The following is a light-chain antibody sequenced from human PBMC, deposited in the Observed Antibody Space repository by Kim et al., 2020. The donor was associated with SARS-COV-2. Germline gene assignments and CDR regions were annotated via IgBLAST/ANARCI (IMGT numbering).Light chain of an antibody. CDR2: EVN. V-gene: IGLV2-8*01. CDR1: RSDVGGYNY. Sequence: QSVTISCTGTRSDVGGYNYVSWYQQHPGKAPNLMIYEVNKRPSGVPDRFSGSKSGDTASLTVSGLQAEDEADYYCSSYAGINNLVFGGGTQLTVL. J-gene: IGLJ3*02. CDR3: SSYAGINNLV.